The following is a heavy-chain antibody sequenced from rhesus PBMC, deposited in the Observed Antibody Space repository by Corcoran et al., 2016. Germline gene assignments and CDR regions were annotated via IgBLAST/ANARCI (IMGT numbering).Heavy chain of an antibody. D-gene: IGHD4-35*01. Sequence: QVQLQEPGPAVVKPSETLTLTWADCGGSTSSSNWWSWTRQSPGKGLELVGGMDGGRGNTESNPSLGSLVTSSKAMTKSQFSLKLCSVTGADTAVYYCARFNCGNYDMYYFDYWGQGVLVTVSS. CDR2: MDGGRGNT. J-gene: IGHJ4*01. CDR1: GGSTSSSNW. CDR3: ARFNCGNYDMYYFDY. V-gene: IGHV4-93*01.